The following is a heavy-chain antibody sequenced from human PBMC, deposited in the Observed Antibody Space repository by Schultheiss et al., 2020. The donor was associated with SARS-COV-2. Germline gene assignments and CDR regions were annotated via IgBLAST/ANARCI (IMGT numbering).Heavy chain of an antibody. CDR2: IKSKTDGGTT. D-gene: IGHD5-12*01. Sequence: GGSLRLSCAASGFTFSNAWMNWVRQAPGKGLEWVGRIKSKTDGGTTDYAAPVKGRFTISRDNSKNTLYLQMNSLRAEDTAVYYCAKDSNSGYGPYYYYGMDVWGQGTTVTVSS. CDR3: AKDSNSGYGPYYYYGMDV. J-gene: IGHJ6*02. V-gene: IGHV3-15*07. CDR1: GFTFSNAW.